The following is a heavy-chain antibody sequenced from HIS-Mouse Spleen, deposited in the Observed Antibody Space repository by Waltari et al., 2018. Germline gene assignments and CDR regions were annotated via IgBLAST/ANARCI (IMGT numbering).Heavy chain of an antibody. CDR2: IYYSGST. J-gene: IGHJ2*01. V-gene: IGHV4-39*07. CDR3: AREIPYSSSWYDWYFDL. CDR1: GGSISSSSYY. Sequence: QLQLQESGPGLVKPSETLSLTCTVSGGSISSSSYYWGWIRQPPGKGLEWIGSIYYSGSTYYNPSIKSRVTISVDPSKTQFSLKLSSVTAADTAVYYCAREIPYSSSWYDWYFDLWGRGTLVTVSS. D-gene: IGHD6-13*01.